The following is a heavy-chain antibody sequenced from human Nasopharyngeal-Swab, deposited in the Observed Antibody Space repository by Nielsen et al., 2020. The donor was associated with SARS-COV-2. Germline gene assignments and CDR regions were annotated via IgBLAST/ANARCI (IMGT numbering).Heavy chain of an antibody. CDR1: GGSFSDHY. V-gene: IGHV4-34*01. D-gene: IGHD4-11*01. Sequence: SETLSLTCGVYGGSFSDHYWSWIRQPPGKGLEWIREINHSGSTNYNPSLKSRVTMSVDTSKNQFSLNLSSVTAADTAVYYCARDRADYHISYYYYYMDVWGKGTTVAVSS. CDR2: INHSGST. J-gene: IGHJ6*03. CDR3: ARDRADYHISYYYYYMDV.